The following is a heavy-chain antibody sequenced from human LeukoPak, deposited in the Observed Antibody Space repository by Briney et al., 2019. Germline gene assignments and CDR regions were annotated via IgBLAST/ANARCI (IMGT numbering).Heavy chain of an antibody. CDR1: GYTFTGYY. CDR3: ARVAGGIYGSGSYLDY. CDR2: INPNSGGT. D-gene: IGHD3-10*01. V-gene: IGHV1-2*04. Sequence: ASVKVSCKASGYTFTGYYMHWVRQAPGQGLEWMGRINPNSGGTNYAQKFQGWVTMTRDTSISTAYMELSRLRSDDTAVYYCARVAGGIYGSGSYLDYWGQGTLVTVSS. J-gene: IGHJ4*02.